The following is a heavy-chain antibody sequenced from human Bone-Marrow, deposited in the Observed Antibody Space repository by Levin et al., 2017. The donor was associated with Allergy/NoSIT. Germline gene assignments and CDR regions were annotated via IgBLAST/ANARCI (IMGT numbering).Heavy chain of an antibody. CDR1: GYSFTSYW. CDR2: IDPSDSYT. J-gene: IGHJ4*02. CDR3: AASPVKHTVTTDY. V-gene: IGHV5-10-1*01. D-gene: IGHD4-17*01. Sequence: KVSCKGSGYSFTSYWISWVRQMPGKGLEWMGRIDPSDSYTNYSPSFQGHVTISADKSISTAYLQWSSLKASDTAMYYCAASPVKHTVTTDYWGQGTLVTVSS.